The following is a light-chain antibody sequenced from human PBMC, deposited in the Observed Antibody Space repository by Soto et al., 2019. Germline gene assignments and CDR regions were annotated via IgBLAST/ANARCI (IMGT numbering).Light chain of an antibody. V-gene: IGLV1-47*01. Sequence: QLVLTQPPSASGTPGQRVTVSCSGGTTNLGRHYAYWYQQLPGTAPKLIIYRNNQRPSGVPDRFSGSQSGTSASLAISGLRSEDEGDYFCAVWDDSLSGRVFGGGTKLTVL. CDR3: AVWDDSLSGRV. CDR2: RNN. CDR1: TTNLGRHY. J-gene: IGLJ3*02.